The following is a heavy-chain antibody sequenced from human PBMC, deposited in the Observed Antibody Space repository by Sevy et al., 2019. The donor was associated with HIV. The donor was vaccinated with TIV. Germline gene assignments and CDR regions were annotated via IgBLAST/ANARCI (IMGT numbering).Heavy chain of an antibody. V-gene: IGHV1-69*13. J-gene: IGHJ3*02. CDR2: IIPIFGTA. CDR3: ARKGADIVVVPAANSDAFDI. D-gene: IGHD2-2*01. CDR1: GGTFSSYA. Sequence: ASVKVSCKASGGTFSSYAISWVRQAPGQGLEWMGRIIPIFGTANYAQKFQGRVTITADESTSTAYMELSSLRSEDTAVYYCARKGADIVVVPAANSDAFDIWGQGTMVTVSS.